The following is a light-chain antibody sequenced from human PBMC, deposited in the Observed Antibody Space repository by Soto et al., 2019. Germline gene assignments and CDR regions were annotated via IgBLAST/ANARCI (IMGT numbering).Light chain of an antibody. CDR1: NIGSKR. CDR2: YDS. J-gene: IGLJ1*01. V-gene: IGLV3-21*04. Sequence: SYELTQPPSVSVAPEKTARIXCGGXNIGSKRVHWYRQKPGQAPVLVIYYDSDRPSGIPERFSGSNSGNTATLTISRVEAGDEADYYCQVWDITTDHYVFGTGTKLTVL. CDR3: QVWDITTDHYV.